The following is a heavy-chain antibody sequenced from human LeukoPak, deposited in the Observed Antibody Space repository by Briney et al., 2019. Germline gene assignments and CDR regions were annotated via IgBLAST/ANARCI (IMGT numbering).Heavy chain of an antibody. CDR2: ISWNSGSI. Sequence: PGGSLRLSCAVSGFTFDDYAMHWVRHAPGKGLEWVSGISWNSGSIGYADSVKGRFTISRDNAKNSLYLQMNSLRAEDMALYYCAKTSRIAAAGTRADAFDIWGRGTMVTVSS. D-gene: IGHD6-13*01. J-gene: IGHJ3*02. CDR1: GFTFDDYA. CDR3: AKTSRIAAAGTRADAFDI. V-gene: IGHV3-9*03.